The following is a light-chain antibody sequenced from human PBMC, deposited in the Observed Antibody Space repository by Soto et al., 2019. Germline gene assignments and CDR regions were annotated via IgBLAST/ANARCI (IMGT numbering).Light chain of an antibody. J-gene: IGKJ5*01. CDR1: QSVSSSY. Sequence: EVVLTQSPGTLSLSPGERATLSCRASQSVSSSYLAWYQQKPGQSPRLLIYGASNRASGISDRFSGSGSGTDFTLTIYRLEPEDVAVYYCQQRSNWPPVTFGQGTRLEI. V-gene: IGKV3D-20*02. CDR3: QQRSNWPPVT. CDR2: GAS.